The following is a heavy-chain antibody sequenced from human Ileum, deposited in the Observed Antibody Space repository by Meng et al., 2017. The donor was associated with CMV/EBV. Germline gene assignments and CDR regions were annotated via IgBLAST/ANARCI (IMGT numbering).Heavy chain of an antibody. Sequence: GGSLRLSCAASGFSFSNYGIHWVRQAPGKGLEWVAYIPYEGDKRYYGDTVKGRFTISRDNYKSTAYLQMNSLRAEDTAMYYCAKDWSGNYNWFNPWGQGTLVTVS. CDR2: IPYEGDKR. D-gene: IGHD3-3*01. J-gene: IGHJ5*02. CDR3: AKDWSGNYNWFNP. CDR1: GFSFSNYG. V-gene: IGHV3-30*02.